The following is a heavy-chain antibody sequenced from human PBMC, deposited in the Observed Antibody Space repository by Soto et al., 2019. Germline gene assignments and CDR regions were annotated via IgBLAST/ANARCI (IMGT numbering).Heavy chain of an antibody. V-gene: IGHV1-18*01. Sequence: GASVKVSCKASGYTFTSYGISCVRQAPGQGLEWMGWISAYNGNTNYAQKLQGRVTMTTDTSTSTAYMELRSLRSDDTAVYYCARGDCSGGSRCRGDWFAPWVQGTLVTVSS. CDR1: GYTFTSYG. CDR2: ISAYNGNT. CDR3: ARGDCSGGSRCRGDWFAP. D-gene: IGHD2-15*01. J-gene: IGHJ5*02.